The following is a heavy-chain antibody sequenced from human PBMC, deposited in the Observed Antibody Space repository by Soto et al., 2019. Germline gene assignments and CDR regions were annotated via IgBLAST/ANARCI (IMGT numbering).Heavy chain of an antibody. CDR1: GYTFTSYG. D-gene: IGHD1-7*01. CDR3: ARVGYNWNYYWFDP. V-gene: IGHV1-18*01. CDR2: ISAYNGNT. J-gene: IGHJ5*02. Sequence: RASVKVSCKASGYTFTSYGISWVRQAPGQGLEWMGWISAYNGNTNYAQKLQGRVTMTTDTSTSTAYMELRSLRSDDTAVYYCARVGYNWNYYWFDPWGQGTLVTVSS.